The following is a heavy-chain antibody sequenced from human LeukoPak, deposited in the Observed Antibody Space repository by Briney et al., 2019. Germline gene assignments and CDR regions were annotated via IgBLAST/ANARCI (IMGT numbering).Heavy chain of an antibody. J-gene: IGHJ4*02. CDR1: GYTFTGYY. CDR3: TTNAAALDY. V-gene: IGHV1-2*02. D-gene: IGHD6-13*01. CDR2: MNPSNNGA. Sequence: ASVKVSCKASGYTFTGYYIHWVRQAPGQGLEWMGWMNPSNNGANYAQKFQGRVVMTRDTSISTAHVELTRLTSDDTAVYYCTTNAAALDYWGQGTLVTVSS.